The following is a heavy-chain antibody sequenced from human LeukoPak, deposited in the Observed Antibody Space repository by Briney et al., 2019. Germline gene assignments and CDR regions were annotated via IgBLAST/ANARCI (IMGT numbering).Heavy chain of an antibody. CDR1: GGSITDYY. Sequence: SETLSLTCTVSGGSITDYYWGWIRQPPGKGLEWFGYDYYSGSSNYNPSLKSRVTISVDTSKNQFSLKMSSVTAADTAVYYCARPSIAAGGDYWGQGTLVTVSS. D-gene: IGHD6-25*01. V-gene: IGHV4-59*01. CDR3: ARPSIAAGGDY. CDR2: DYYSGSS. J-gene: IGHJ4*02.